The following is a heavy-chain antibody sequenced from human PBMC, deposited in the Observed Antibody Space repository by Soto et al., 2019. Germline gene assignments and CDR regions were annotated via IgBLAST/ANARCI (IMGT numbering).Heavy chain of an antibody. J-gene: IGHJ6*02. V-gene: IGHV4-39*01. CDR1: GGSISSSSYY. CDR3: ARLSPGVRGVMVLDYYYYGMDV. Sequence: SETLSLTCTVSGGSISSSSYYWGWIRQPPGKGLEWIGSIYYSGSTYYNPSLKSRVTISVDTSKNQFSLKLSSVTAADTAVYYCARLSPGVRGVMVLDYYYYGMDVWGQGTTVTVSS. D-gene: IGHD3-10*01. CDR2: IYYSGST.